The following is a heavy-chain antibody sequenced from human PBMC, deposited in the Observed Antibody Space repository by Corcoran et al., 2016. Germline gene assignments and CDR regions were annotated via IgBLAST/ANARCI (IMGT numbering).Heavy chain of an antibody. CDR1: GFTFSSYG. CDR2: ISHDGSTK. CDR3: ARGRGRMGSLELDNYHFGKDV. D-gene: IGHD1-7*01. Sequence: QVQLVESGGGVVQPGRSLRLSCVVSGFTFSSYGIHWVRQAPVKGLEWVAVISHDGSTKYYADSVKGRFTISRDNSKNTLYLQMNSLTFEDTAVYYCARGRGRMGSLELDNYHFGKDVWGQGTTVTVSS. J-gene: IGHJ6*02. V-gene: IGHV3-30*03.